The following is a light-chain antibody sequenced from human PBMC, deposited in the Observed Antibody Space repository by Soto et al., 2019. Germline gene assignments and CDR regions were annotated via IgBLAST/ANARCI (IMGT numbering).Light chain of an antibody. J-gene: IGLJ2*01. V-gene: IGLV1-40*01. CDR3: QSYDSSLSGYVV. Sequence: QSVLTQPPSVSGAPGHRVTNSCTGSRSNIGAGYDVHWYQQLPGTAPKLLIYGNSNRPSGVPDRFSGSKSGTSASLAITGLQAEDEADYYCQSYDSSLSGYVVFGGVTKLTVL. CDR2: GNS. CDR1: RSNIGAGYD.